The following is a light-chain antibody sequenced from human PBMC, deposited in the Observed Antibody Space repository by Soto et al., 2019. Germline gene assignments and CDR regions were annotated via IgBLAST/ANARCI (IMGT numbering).Light chain of an antibody. J-gene: IGKJ5*01. CDR1: QSVSSY. CDR3: QQRRNWIT. Sequence: EIVLTQSPATLSLSPGERATLSCRASQSVSSYLAWYQQKPGQPPRLLIYDASNRATGIPARFSGSGSGTDFTLTISSLEPEYFAVYYCQQRRNWITFGQGTRLEIK. CDR2: DAS. V-gene: IGKV3-11*01.